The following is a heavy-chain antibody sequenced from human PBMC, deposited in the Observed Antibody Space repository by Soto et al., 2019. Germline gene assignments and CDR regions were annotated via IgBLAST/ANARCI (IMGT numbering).Heavy chain of an antibody. J-gene: IGHJ4*02. D-gene: IGHD3-22*01. V-gene: IGHV3-9*01. CDR1: GFTFDDYA. Sequence: PGGSLRLSCAASGFTFDDYAMHWVRQAPGKGLEWVSGISWNSGSIGYADPVKGRFTISRDNAKNSLYLQMNSLRAEDTALYYCAKDPYYYDSSGYSAFDYWAREPWSPSP. CDR3: AKDPYYYDSSGYSAFDY. CDR2: ISWNSGSI.